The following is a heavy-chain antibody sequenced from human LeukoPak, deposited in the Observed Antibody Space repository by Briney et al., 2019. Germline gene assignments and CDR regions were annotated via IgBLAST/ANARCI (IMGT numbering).Heavy chain of an antibody. V-gene: IGHV3-23*01. CDR3: AKHVSRQTTVARFADPGGNWFDP. CDR1: GFTFSSYS. CDR2: ISGSGGST. D-gene: IGHD4-23*01. J-gene: IGHJ5*02. Sequence: GGSLRLSCAASGFTFSSYSMNWVRQAPGKGLEWVSAISGSGGSTYYADSVKGRFTISRDNSKNTLYLQMNSLRAEDTAVYYCAKHVSRQTTVARFADPGGNWFDPWGQGTLVTVSS.